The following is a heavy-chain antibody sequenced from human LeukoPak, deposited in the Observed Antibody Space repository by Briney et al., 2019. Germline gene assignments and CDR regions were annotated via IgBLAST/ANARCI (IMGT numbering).Heavy chain of an antibody. V-gene: IGHV4-59*12. Sequence: SETLSLTCTVSGGSISSYYWSWIRQPPGKGLEWIGYIYYSGSTNYNPSLKSRVTISVDTSKNQFSLKLSSVTAADTAVYYCARVAIQLWLVDYWGQGTLVTVSS. CDR3: ARVAIQLWLVDY. J-gene: IGHJ4*02. CDR2: IYYSGST. D-gene: IGHD5-18*01. CDR1: GGSISSYY.